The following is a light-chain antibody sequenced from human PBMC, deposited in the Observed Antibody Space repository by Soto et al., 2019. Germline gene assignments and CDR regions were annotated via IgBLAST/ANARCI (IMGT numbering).Light chain of an antibody. Sequence: DIQLTQSPSFLSASVRDRVTITCRASQGISSYLAWFQQKPGKAPNLLIYVASTLQSGVPSRFSGSGSGTEFTLTISSLQPEDFATYYCQQLNSYPITFGQGTKLEIK. V-gene: IGKV1-9*01. CDR3: QQLNSYPIT. J-gene: IGKJ2*01. CDR2: VAS. CDR1: QGISSY.